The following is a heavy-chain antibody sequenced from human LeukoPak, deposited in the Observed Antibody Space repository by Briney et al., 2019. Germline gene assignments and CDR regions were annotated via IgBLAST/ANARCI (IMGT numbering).Heavy chain of an antibody. CDR3: AKRVTVTTKYFDS. J-gene: IGHJ4*02. CDR1: GFIFSAYA. CDR2: IGTGGET. D-gene: IGHD4-17*01. V-gene: IGHV3-23*01. Sequence: GGSLRLSCATSGFIFSAYAMSWVRQAPGQGLEWISVIGTGGETHYAESVRGRFTISRSNFKNTLYLQMNSLRAEDTAVYYCAKRVTVTTKYFDSWGQGTLVTVSS.